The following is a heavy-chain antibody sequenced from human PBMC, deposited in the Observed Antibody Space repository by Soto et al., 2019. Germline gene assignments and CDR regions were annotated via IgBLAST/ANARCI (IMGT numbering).Heavy chain of an antibody. J-gene: IGHJ5*02. CDR3: ARDSNIGFDP. Sequence: PGGSLRLSCAASGFTFTNYWMHWVRQAPGKGLVWVSHINSDGSSTSYADSVKGRFTISRDNAKNTLYLQTNSLRAEDTAVYYCARDSNIGFDPWGQGTLVTVSS. CDR2: INSDGSST. V-gene: IGHV3-74*01. D-gene: IGHD5-12*01. CDR1: GFTFTNYW.